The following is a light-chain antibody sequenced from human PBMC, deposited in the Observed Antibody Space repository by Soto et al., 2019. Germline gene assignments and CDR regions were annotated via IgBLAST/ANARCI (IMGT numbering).Light chain of an antibody. CDR2: DVT. Sequence: QSALTQPRSVSGSPGQSVTISCTGTNSDVSTYNYVSWYQQHPGKAPKLIIYDVTKRPSGVPDRFSGSKSGNTASLIISGLQAADEAEYYCSCCSYAGSSSFRVLFGGGTKLTVL. CDR1: NSDVSTYNY. CDR3: CSYAGSSSFRVL. J-gene: IGLJ2*01. V-gene: IGLV2-11*01.